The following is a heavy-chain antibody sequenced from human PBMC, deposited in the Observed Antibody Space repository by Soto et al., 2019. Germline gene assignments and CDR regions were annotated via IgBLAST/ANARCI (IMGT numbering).Heavy chain of an antibody. Sequence: QVQLVQSGAEVKKPGSSVKVSCKASGGTFSSYTISWVRQAPGQGLEWMGRIIPILGIANYAQKFQGRVTITAAKSTSTAYMELSSLRSEDTAVYYCARGSGNWNEDYYYYGMDVWGQGTTVTVSS. CDR2: IIPILGIA. CDR1: GGTFSSYT. D-gene: IGHD1-1*01. CDR3: ARGSGNWNEDYYYYGMDV. V-gene: IGHV1-69*02. J-gene: IGHJ6*02.